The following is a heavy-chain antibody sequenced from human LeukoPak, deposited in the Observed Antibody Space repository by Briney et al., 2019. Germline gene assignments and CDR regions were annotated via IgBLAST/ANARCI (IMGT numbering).Heavy chain of an antibody. J-gene: IGHJ4*02. CDR3: AREDLVVVAATTNFDY. V-gene: IGHV4-39*07. D-gene: IGHD2-15*01. CDR1: GGSISSSSYY. CDR2: IYYSGST. Sequence: PSETLSLTCTVSGGSISSSSYYWGWIRQPPGRGLEWIGSIYYSGSTYYNPSLKSRVTISVDTSKNQFSLKLSSETAADTAVYYCAREDLVVVAATTNFDYWGQGTLVTASS.